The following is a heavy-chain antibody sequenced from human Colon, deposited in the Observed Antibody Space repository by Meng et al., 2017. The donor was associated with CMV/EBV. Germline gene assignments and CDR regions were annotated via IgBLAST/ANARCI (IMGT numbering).Heavy chain of an antibody. CDR2: VSTSGRDI. CDR3: VRHLEAGRNGYSEPF. V-gene: IGHV3-21*01. D-gene: IGHD5-18*01. J-gene: IGHJ1*01. CDR1: GFIFTSYT. Sequence: GGSLRLSRAASGFIFTSYTMNWVRQAPGKGLEWVSSVSTSGRDIFYADSVKGRFTLSRDNAKNSLYLQMDSLRAEDTAVYYCVRHLEAGRNGYSEPFWGQGTLVTVSS.